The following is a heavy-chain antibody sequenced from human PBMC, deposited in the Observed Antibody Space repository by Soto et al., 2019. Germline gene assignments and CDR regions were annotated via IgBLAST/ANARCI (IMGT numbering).Heavy chain of an antibody. CDR3: AKDLPWFDP. J-gene: IGHJ5*02. Sequence: QVQLVESGGGVVQPGRSLRLSCAASGFTFSSYGMHWVRQAPGKGLEWVAVISYDGSSKYYADSVKGRFTISRDNSKNTLYLQMNSLRAEDTAVYYCAKDLPWFDPWGQGTLVTVSS. V-gene: IGHV3-30*18. CDR1: GFTFSSYG. CDR2: ISYDGSSK.